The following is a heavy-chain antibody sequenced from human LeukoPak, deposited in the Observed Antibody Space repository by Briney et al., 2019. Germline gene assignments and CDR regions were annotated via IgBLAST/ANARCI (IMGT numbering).Heavy chain of an antibody. V-gene: IGHV4-31*03. Sequence: SETLSLTCTVSGGSISSGGYYWSWIRQHPGKGLEWIGYIYYSGSTYYNPSLKSRVTISVDTSKNQFSLKLSSVTAADTAVYYCARSSGGETLGLDYWGQGTLVTASS. D-gene: IGHD2-15*01. CDR1: GGSISSGGYY. J-gene: IGHJ4*02. CDR3: ARSSGGETLGLDY. CDR2: IYYSGST.